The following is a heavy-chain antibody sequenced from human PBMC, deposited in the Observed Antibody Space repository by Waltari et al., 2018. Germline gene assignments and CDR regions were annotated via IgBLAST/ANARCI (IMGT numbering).Heavy chain of an antibody. CDR2: IRSDGINK. V-gene: IGHV3-30*02. J-gene: IGHJ4*02. Sequence: QVQLVESGGGVVQPGGSLRLSCAASGCTFSSYGMHWVRQAQGKGLEWVAFIRSDGINKYDSDSVQGRFTISRENSKNTLYLQMNRRMAEDTAVYDCAKDWGRQLGLRGRRYFDYWGQGTLVTVSS. D-gene: IGHD5-18*01. CDR1: GCTFSSYG. CDR3: AKDWGRQLGLRGRRYFDY.